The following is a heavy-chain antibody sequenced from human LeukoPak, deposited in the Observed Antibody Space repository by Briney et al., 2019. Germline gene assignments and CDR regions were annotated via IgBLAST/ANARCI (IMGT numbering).Heavy chain of an antibody. J-gene: IGHJ4*02. CDR2: IKQDGSEK. Sequence: GGSLRLSCAASGFTFSSYWMSWVRQAPGKGLEWVANIKQDGSEKYYVDSVKGRFTISRDNAKNSLYLQMNSLRAEDTAVYYCARVYGDYTHLRDYWGQGTLVTDSS. CDR1: GFTFSSYW. CDR3: ARVYGDYTHLRDY. V-gene: IGHV3-7*01. D-gene: IGHD4-17*01.